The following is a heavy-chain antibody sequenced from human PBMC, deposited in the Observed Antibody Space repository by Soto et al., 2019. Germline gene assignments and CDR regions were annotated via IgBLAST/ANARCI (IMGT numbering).Heavy chain of an antibody. CDR3: ARMSLALAPPRRDLDC. CDR2: IKEDGSEN. V-gene: IGHV3-7*03. J-gene: IGHJ4*02. CDR1: GFTFSRHW. Sequence: GGSLRLSCAASGFTFSRHWMIWVRQAPGKGLEWVASIKEDGSENNYVDSVRGRFTVSRDNARNSLWLQMNSLRAEDTAVYYCARMSLALAPPRRDLDCWGQGTLVTVSS. D-gene: IGHD3-3*02.